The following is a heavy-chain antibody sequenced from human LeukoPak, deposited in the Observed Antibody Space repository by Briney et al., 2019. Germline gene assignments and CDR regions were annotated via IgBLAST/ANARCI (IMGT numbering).Heavy chain of an antibody. D-gene: IGHD5-18*01. Sequence: PGGSLRLSCAASGFTFSSYAMSWVRQAPGKGLEWVSAISGSGGSTYYADSVKGRFTISRDNSKNTLYLQMNSLRAEDTAVYYCAKGPNYLPGYSYGHGYWGQGTLVTVSS. CDR3: AKGPNYLPGYSYGHGY. J-gene: IGHJ4*02. CDR1: GFTFSSYA. V-gene: IGHV3-23*01. CDR2: ISGSGGST.